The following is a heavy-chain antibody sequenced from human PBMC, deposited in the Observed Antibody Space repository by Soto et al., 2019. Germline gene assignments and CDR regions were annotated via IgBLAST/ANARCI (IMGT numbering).Heavy chain of an antibody. D-gene: IGHD3-22*01. Sequence: SEPLSLTWTVAGGSISIHYWSWIRQPPGKGLEWIVYIYYSVFTDYNPSLKSRVTISEDTSKNQFSLRLTSVTAADTAVYYCARDQNSSGYLGYWGQGILVTVSS. J-gene: IGHJ4*02. CDR1: GGSISIHY. CDR2: IYYSVFT. CDR3: ARDQNSSGYLGY. V-gene: IGHV4-59*11.